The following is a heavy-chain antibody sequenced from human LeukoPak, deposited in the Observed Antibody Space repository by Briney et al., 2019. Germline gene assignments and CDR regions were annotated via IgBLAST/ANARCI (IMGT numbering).Heavy chain of an antibody. CDR3: ARGCGNNLFVCDGGRLDP. CDR1: NESFSNYY. J-gene: IGHJ5*02. V-gene: IGHV4-34*01. CDR2: ISRSGNP. D-gene: IGHD2-21*01. Sequence: SETLSLTCAVNNESFSNYYWTWLRQSPGKGRQWVGEISRSGNPNYNPSLKSRLPLSMDESKNHHSLTLTSITAADTALYCCARGCGNNLFVCDGGRLDPWGEGTLVTVSS.